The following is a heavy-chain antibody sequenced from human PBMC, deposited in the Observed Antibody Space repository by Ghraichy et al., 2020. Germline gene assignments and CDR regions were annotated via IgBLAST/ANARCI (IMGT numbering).Heavy chain of an antibody. Sequence: SQTLSLTCTVSGGSISSYYWSWIRQPPGKGLEWIGYIYYSGSTNYNPSLKSRVTISVDTSKNQFSLKLSSVTAADTAVYYCASGTASSGYDNSWYYYYGMDVWGQGTTVTVSS. J-gene: IGHJ6*02. CDR3: ASGTASSGYDNSWYYYYGMDV. CDR2: IYYSGST. CDR1: GGSISSYY. D-gene: IGHD5-12*01. V-gene: IGHV4-59*01.